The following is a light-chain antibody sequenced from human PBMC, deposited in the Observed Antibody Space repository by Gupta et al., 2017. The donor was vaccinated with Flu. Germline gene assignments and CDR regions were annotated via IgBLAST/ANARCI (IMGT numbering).Light chain of an antibody. CDR2: ENN. Sequence: QSVLTQPPSVSAAPGQTVTISCSGSSSNIGNNYVSWYQQLPGTAPKLLIYENNKRPSGIPDRFSGSKSGTSATLGITGLQTGDEADYYCGTWDSSLSAARVFGGGTKLTVL. J-gene: IGLJ3*02. V-gene: IGLV1-51*02. CDR3: GTWDSSLSAARV. CDR1: SSNIGNNY.